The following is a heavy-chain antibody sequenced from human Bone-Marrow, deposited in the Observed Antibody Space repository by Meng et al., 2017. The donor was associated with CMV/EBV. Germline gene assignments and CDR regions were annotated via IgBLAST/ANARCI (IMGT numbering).Heavy chain of an antibody. D-gene: IGHD2-2*01. CDR2: IYPGDSDT. CDR3: ARLSCSSTSCYSAWFDP. V-gene: IGHV5-51*01. J-gene: IGHJ5*02. CDR1: GYSFTSYW. Sequence: KVSCKGSGYSFTSYWIGWVRQMPGKGLEWMGIIYPGDSDTRYSPSFQGQVTISADRSINTAYLQWSSLKASDTAMYYCARLSCSSTSCYSAWFDPWGQGTLVTVSS.